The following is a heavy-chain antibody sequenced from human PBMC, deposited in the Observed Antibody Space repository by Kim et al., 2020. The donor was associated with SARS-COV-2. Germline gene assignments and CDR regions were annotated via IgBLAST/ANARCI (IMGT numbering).Heavy chain of an antibody. CDR3: AREEATYYYDSSGSGFDY. J-gene: IGHJ4*02. V-gene: IGHV4-31*02. D-gene: IGHD3-22*01. Sequence: KSRVTISVDTSKNQFSLKLSSVTAADTAVYYCAREEATYYYDSSGSGFDYWGQGTLVTVSS.